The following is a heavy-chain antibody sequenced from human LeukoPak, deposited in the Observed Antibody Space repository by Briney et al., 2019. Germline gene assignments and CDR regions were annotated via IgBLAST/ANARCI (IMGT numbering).Heavy chain of an antibody. CDR3: ARHVTVVVVAATQEFDY. V-gene: IGHV4-39*01. D-gene: IGHD2-15*01. CDR2: IYYSGST. J-gene: IGHJ4*02. Sequence: WVRQPPGKGLEWIGSIYYSGSTYYNPSLKSRVAISVDTSKNQFSLKLSSVTAADTAVYYCARHVTVVVVAATQEFDYWGQGTLVTVSS.